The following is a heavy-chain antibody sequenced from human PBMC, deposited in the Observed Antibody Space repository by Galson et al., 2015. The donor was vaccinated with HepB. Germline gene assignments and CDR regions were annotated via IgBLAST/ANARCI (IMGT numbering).Heavy chain of an antibody. CDR1: GYTFTSYG. V-gene: IGHV1-18*01. CDR3: ARVRDWGSWIQLWSPDY. Sequence: SVKVSCKASGYTFTSYGISWVQQAPGQGLEWMGWISAYNGNTNYAQKLQGRVTMTTDTSTSTAYMELRSLRSDDTAVYYCARVRDWGSWIQLWSPDYWGQGTLVTVSS. D-gene: IGHD5-18*01. J-gene: IGHJ4*02. CDR2: ISAYNGNT.